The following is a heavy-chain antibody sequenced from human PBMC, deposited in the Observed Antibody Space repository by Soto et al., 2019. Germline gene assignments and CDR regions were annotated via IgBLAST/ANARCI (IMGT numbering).Heavy chain of an antibody. CDR3: AKARENNYALDH. V-gene: IGHV3-9*01. J-gene: IGHJ4*02. CDR1: GFTFDDYV. D-gene: IGHD2-2*01. Sequence: GGSLRLSCAASGFTFDDYVMHWVRQAPGKGLEWVASVNWNGRTTLYAAAVKGRFSVSRDRGKNSLYLEMTSLRPNGTALNFCAKARENNYALDHWGQGILVTVSS. CDR2: VNWNGRTT.